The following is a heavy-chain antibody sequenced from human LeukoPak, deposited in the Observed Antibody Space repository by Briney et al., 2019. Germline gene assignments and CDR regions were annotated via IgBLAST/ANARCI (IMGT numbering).Heavy chain of an antibody. CDR1: GFTFSSYG. CDR3: AKDSSRQEGNWFDL. V-gene: IGHV3-30*02. CDR2: IRYDGSNK. Sequence: GGSLRLSCAASGFTFSSYGMHWVRQAPGKGLEWVAFIRYDGSNKYYADSVKGRFTISRDNSKNTLYLQMNSLRAEDTAVYYCAKDSSRQEGNWFDLWGQGTLVTVSS. J-gene: IGHJ5*02. D-gene: IGHD6-6*01.